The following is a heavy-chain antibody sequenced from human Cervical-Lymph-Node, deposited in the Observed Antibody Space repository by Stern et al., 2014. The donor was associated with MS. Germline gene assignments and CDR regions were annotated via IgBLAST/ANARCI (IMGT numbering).Heavy chain of an antibody. CDR2: IITGNGDT. D-gene: IGHD3-10*01. CDR1: GHTFA. V-gene: IGHV1-3*04. CDR3: TSLSGPLDS. J-gene: IGHJ5*01. Sequence: VQLEESGAEVKKPGASVKVSCKASGHTFAVHWVRQAPGQRLEWMGRIITGNGDTNYSQKFQGRVTITRDTFASTAYMELRSLRSEDTAVYYCTSLSGPLDSWGQGTLVTVSS.